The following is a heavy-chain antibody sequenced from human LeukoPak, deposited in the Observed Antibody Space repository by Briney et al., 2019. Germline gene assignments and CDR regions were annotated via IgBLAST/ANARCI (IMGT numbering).Heavy chain of an antibody. V-gene: IGHV3-23*01. Sequence: PGGSLRLSCAASGFTFSSHAMSWVRQAPGKGLEWVSGISSSGGSTYYADSVKGRFTISRDNSKNTLYLQMNSLRGEDTAVYYCAKGAATMGDCWGQGILATVS. CDR2: ISSSGGST. J-gene: IGHJ4*02. D-gene: IGHD5-12*01. CDR1: GFTFSSHA. CDR3: AKGAATMGDC.